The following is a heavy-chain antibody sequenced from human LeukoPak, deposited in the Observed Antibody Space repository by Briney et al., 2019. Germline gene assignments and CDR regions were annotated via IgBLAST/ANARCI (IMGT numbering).Heavy chain of an antibody. CDR2: IIPIFGTA. Sequence: SVKVSCKASGGTFSSYAISWVRQAPGQGLEWMGGIIPIFGTANYAQKFQGRVTIAADKSTSTAYMELSSLRSEDTAVYYCARRYSSGWYVFDYWGQGTLVTVSS. V-gene: IGHV1-69*06. CDR1: GGTFSSYA. J-gene: IGHJ4*02. CDR3: ARRYSSGWYVFDY. D-gene: IGHD6-19*01.